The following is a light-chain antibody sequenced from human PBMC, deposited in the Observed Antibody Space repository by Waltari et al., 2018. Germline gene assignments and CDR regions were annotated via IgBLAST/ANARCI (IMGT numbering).Light chain of an antibody. Sequence: EIVMTQSPATLSVSPGERATLSCRASQSVSSNLAWYQQKPGQAPRPLIYGASTRATGIPARFSGSGSGTGFTLTISSLQSEDFAVYYCQQYNNWPPLFGPGTKVDIK. CDR3: QQYNNWPPL. CDR2: GAS. V-gene: IGKV3-15*01. CDR1: QSVSSN. J-gene: IGKJ3*01.